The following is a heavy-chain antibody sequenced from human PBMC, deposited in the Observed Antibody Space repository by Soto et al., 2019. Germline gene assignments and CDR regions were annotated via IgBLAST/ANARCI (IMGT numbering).Heavy chain of an antibody. Sequence: QVQLVQSGAEVKKPGSSVKVSCKASGYTFTSYDINWVRQATGQGLEWMGWMNPNSGNTGYAQKFQGKGTMTRNTSISTAYTEMSSLRSEYTAVYYCAREVAGYVGNWGQGTLVTVSS. D-gene: IGHD6-19*01. CDR3: AREVAGYVGN. J-gene: IGHJ4*02. V-gene: IGHV1-8*01. CDR1: GYTFTSYD. CDR2: MNPNSGNT.